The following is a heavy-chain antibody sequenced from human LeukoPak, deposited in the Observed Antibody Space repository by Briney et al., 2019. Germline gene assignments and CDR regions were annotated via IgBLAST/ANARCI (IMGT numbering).Heavy chain of an antibody. CDR1: GFTFSSYA. J-gene: IGHJ5*02. D-gene: IGHD3-10*01. V-gene: IGHV3-23*01. CDR2: ISDSGSGGNT. CDR3: AKANMVRGVISNWFDP. Sequence: GGSLRLSCAASGFTFSSYAMSWVRQAPGKGLEWVSPISDSGSGGNTYYADSVKGRFTISRDNAKNSLYLQMNSLRAEDTALYYCAKANMVRGVISNWFDPWGQGTLVTVSS.